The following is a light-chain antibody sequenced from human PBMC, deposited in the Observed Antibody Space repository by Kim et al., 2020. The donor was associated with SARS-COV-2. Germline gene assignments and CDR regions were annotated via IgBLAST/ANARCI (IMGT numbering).Light chain of an antibody. CDR3: QQSYSTPGYT. CDR2: AAS. V-gene: IGKV1-39*01. CDR1: QSISNY. Sequence: DIQMTQSPSSLSASVGDRVTITCRASQSISNYLNWYQQKPGKAPKVLIYAASSLQSGVPSRFSGSGSGTDFTLTISSLQPEDFATYYCQQSYSTPGYTFGQGTKLEIK. J-gene: IGKJ2*01.